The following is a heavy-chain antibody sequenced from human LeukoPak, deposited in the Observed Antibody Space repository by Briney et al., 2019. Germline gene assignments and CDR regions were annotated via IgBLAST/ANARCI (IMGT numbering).Heavy chain of an antibody. V-gene: IGHV3-23*01. CDR3: ARDRAYYDFWSGYYGNPYYYGMDV. Sequence: GGSLRLSCAASGFTFSSYAMSWVRQVPGKGLEWVSAITGSGGSTYYADSVKGRFTISRDNSKNTLYLQMNSLRAEDTVVYYCARDRAYYDFWSGYYGNPYYYGMDVWGQGTTVTVSS. D-gene: IGHD3-3*01. CDR2: ITGSGGST. J-gene: IGHJ6*02. CDR1: GFTFSSYA.